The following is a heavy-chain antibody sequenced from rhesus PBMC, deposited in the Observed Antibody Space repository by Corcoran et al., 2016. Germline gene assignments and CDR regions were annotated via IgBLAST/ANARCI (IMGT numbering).Heavy chain of an antibody. CDR2: IYGSSGST. CDR3: AGAGTIWSF. Sequence: QVQLQESGPGVVKPSETLSLTCAFSGYSITSGYDWSWIRQPPGKGLEWIGYIYGSSGSTNYNPSLKNRVTISKDTSKNQFSLKLSSVTAADTAVYYCAGAGTIWSFWGQGVLVTVSS. J-gene: IGHJ4*01. D-gene: IGHD1-1*01. V-gene: IGHV4-76*01. CDR1: GYSITSGYD.